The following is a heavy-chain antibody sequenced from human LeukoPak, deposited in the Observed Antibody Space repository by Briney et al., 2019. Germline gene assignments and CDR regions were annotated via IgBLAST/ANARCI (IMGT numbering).Heavy chain of an antibody. CDR1: GCSFTSGHY. CDR3: ARYCTSTTCTLRGFDY. Sequence: SETLSLTCSVSGCSFTSGHYWGWIRQPPGTGLGWIANIYHTGSAHYNPSLKSRVTISVDTSKNQFSLKLSSVTAADTAVYYCARYCTSTTCTLRGFDYWGQGTLVTVSS. D-gene: IGHD2-2*01. V-gene: IGHV4-38-2*01. CDR2: IYHTGSA. J-gene: IGHJ4*02.